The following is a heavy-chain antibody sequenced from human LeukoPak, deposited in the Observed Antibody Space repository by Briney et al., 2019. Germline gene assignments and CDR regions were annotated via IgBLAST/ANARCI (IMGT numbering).Heavy chain of an antibody. CDR2: ISSSGTT. CDR3: ARDGGSGSFT. V-gene: IGHV4-4*07. J-gene: IGHJ4*02. Sequence: SETLSLTCTVSGGSINGYYWSWLRQPAGKGLEWIGRISSSGTTNYNPSLKSRITVSVNTPKNQFSLRLNSVTAADTAVYYCARDGGSGSFTWGQGTLVTVSS. D-gene: IGHD3-10*01. CDR1: GGSINGYY.